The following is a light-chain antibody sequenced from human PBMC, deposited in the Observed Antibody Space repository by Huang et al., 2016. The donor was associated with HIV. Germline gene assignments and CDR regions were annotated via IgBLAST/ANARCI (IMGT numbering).Light chain of an antibody. CDR2: GAS. Sequence: EIVMTQSPATLSVSPGERATLSCRASQGVSNNIAWYQQKPGQTPRLLIHGASTRATGSAAKFSGRGSGTDFTLTITSLQHEDSAVYYCQHYNNWPPWTFGPGTQVEI. J-gene: IGKJ1*01. V-gene: IGKV3D-15*01. CDR1: QGVSNN. CDR3: QHYNNWPPWT.